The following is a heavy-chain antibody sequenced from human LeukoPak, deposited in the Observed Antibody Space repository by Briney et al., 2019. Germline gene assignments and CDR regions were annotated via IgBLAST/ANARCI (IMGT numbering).Heavy chain of an antibody. V-gene: IGHV6-1*01. CDR2: TYYRSEWYN. D-gene: IGHD5-18*01. J-gene: IGHJ4*02. CDR3: AKDQGYSYGCPDY. Sequence: TSQTLSLTCAISGDIVSNNSTTWNWIRQSPSRGLEWLGRTYYRSEWYNDYAVSVKSRITINPDTSKNQFSLQLNSVTPEDTAVYYCAKDQGYSYGCPDYWGQGTLVTVSS. CDR1: GDIVSNNSTT.